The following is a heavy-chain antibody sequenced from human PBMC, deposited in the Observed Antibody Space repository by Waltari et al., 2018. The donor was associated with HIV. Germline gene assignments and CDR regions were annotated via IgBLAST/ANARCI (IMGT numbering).Heavy chain of an antibody. J-gene: IGHJ4*02. D-gene: IGHD5-12*01. Sequence: DVQLLDSGGGLVQPGGSPRLSCAVSAFTFRDYAVSWVRQAPGEGLVWVAVVSDVDSTYYVDSVKGRFIISRDDSKDTLYLQMNSLGVEDTAVYYCAKDDRATRGLDNWGQGTLVTVSS. CDR2: VSDVDST. V-gene: IGHV3-23*01. CDR1: AFTFRDYA. CDR3: AKDDRATRGLDN.